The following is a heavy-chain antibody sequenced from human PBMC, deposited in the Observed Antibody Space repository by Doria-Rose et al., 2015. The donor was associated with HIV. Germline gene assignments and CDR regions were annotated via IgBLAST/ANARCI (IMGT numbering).Heavy chain of an antibody. J-gene: IGHJ6*03. V-gene: IGHV3-9*01. CDR3: AKAPIIGPKYYFYMDV. CDR2: ISCDSGAK. CDR1: GFSFESYA. D-gene: IGHD3-3*01. Sequence: VQLVQSGGGLVQPGRSLRLSCVGSGFSFESYAMHWVRLAPRQGLEWVAGISCDSGAKGNADSVEGRFTISRDNAKKSVYLEMRSLRPEDTAFYYCAKAPIIGPKYYFYMDVWGKGTSVTVSS.